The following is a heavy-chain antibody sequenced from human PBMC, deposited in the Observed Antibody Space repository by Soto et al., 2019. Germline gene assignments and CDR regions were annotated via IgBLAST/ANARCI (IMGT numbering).Heavy chain of an antibody. Sequence: GGSLRLSCAASGFTFSSYGMHWVRQAPGKGLEWVAVISYDGSNKYYADSVKGRFTISRDNSKNTLYLQMNSLRAEDTAVYYCAKVGLARSYYDFWSGFYSWGQETLVTVSS. J-gene: IGHJ4*02. CDR3: AKVGLARSYYDFWSGFYS. CDR2: ISYDGSNK. V-gene: IGHV3-30*18. CDR1: GFTFSSYG. D-gene: IGHD3-3*01.